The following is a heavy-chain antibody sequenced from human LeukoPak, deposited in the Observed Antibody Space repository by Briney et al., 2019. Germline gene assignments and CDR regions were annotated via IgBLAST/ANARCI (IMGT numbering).Heavy chain of an antibody. D-gene: IGHD3-16*01. J-gene: IGHJ4*02. CDR2: IYTSVSS. CDR3: TQGAGWLIDY. Sequence: SETLSLTCTVSGGSISSYYWSWIRQPAGKGLEWIGRIYTSVSSNYNPSLKSRVTMSVDTSKNQFSLKLSSVTAADTAVYYCTQGAGWLIDYWGQGILVSVSS. V-gene: IGHV4-4*07. CDR1: GGSISSYY.